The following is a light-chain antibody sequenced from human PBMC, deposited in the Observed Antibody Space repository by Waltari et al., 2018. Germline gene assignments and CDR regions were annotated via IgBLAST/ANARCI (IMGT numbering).Light chain of an antibody. J-gene: IGKJ2*01. V-gene: IGKV1-33*01. CDR1: QDISND. Sequence: DIQMTQSPSSLSVSVGDSVTITCQARQDISNDLNWYQQKPGKAPKLLIYDASNLETGVPSRFSGSGSGTDFTFTISSLQPEDIATYYCQQYDNLPYTFGQGTKLEIK. CDR3: QQYDNLPYT. CDR2: DAS.